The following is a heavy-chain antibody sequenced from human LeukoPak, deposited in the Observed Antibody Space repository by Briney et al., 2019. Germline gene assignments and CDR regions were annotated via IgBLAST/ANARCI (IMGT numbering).Heavy chain of an antibody. CDR2: IRSKAYGGTT. V-gene: IGHV3-49*04. CDR3: TRGPIQVWLYYGMDV. D-gene: IGHD5-18*01. J-gene: IGHJ6*02. Sequence: GGSLRLSCTASGFTFGDHAMSWVRQAPGKGLEWVGFIRSKAYGGTTEYAPPVKGRFIISRDDSKSIAYLQMNSLKTEDTAVYYCTRGPIQVWLYYGMDVWGQGTTVIVSS. CDR1: GFTFGDHA.